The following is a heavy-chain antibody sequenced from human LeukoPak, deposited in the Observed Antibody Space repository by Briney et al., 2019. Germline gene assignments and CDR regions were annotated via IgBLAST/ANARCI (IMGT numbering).Heavy chain of an antibody. J-gene: IGHJ4*02. CDR1: GGSISSSTDY. CDR3: TRKQWLAPFDY. D-gene: IGHD6-19*01. Sequence: PSETLSLTCTVSGGSISSSTDYWDWIRQPPGKALEWIGSLYYTGTTYYKPSLKGRVSISVDTSKNQFSLKLRSVTAADTAVYYCTRKQWLAPFDYWGQGTLVTVSS. V-gene: IGHV4-39*01. CDR2: LYYTGTT.